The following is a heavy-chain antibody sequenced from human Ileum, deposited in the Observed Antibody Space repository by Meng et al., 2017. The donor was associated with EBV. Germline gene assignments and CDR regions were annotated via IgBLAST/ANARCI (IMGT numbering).Heavy chain of an antibody. V-gene: IGHV1-18*01. Sequence: QVQLVQSGAHVKKPGASVKVSCKASGYTFSNYGISWLRQAPGQGLEWMGWISAYNGNTNYAQNLQGRVTMTTDTSTGTAYMEVRSLRSDDTAVYYCVRAGNGGSYYFTYWGQGTLVTVSS. CDR1: GYTFSNYG. CDR3: VRAGNGGSYYFTY. CDR2: ISAYNGNT. D-gene: IGHD1-26*01. J-gene: IGHJ4*02.